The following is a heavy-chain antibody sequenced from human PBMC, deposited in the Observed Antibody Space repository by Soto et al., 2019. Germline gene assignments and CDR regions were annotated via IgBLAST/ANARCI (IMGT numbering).Heavy chain of an antibody. CDR3: ARDLTPYCSGGSCYSSHYYYGMDV. CDR2: INPSGGST. V-gene: IGHV1-46*01. CDR1: GYTFTSYY. Sequence: QVQLVQSGAEVKKPGASVKVSCKASGYTFTSYYMHWVRQAPGQGLEWMGIINPSGGSTSYAQKFQGRVTMTRDTSTSTVYMELGSLRAEDTAVYYCARDLTPYCSGGSCYSSHYYYGMDVWGQGTTVTVSS. J-gene: IGHJ6*02. D-gene: IGHD2-15*01.